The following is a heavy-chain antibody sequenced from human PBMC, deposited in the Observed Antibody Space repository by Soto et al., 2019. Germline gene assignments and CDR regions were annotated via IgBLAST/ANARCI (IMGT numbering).Heavy chain of an antibody. J-gene: IGHJ5*02. CDR2: IYYSGST. Sequence: QVQLQESGPGLVKPSETLSLTCTVSGGSISSYYWSWIRQPPGKGLEWIGYIYYSGSTNYNPSLKSRVTISVDTSKNQFSLKLSSVTAADTAVYYCARDTWEKSLYSSSWYGSHWFDPWGQGTLVTVSS. V-gene: IGHV4-59*01. D-gene: IGHD6-13*01. CDR1: GGSISSYY. CDR3: ARDTWEKSLYSSSWYGSHWFDP.